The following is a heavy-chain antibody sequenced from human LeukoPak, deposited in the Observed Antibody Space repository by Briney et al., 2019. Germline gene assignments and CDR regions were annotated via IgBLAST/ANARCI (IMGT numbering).Heavy chain of an antibody. CDR1: GFTVSSNY. J-gene: IGHJ4*02. CDR3: ARDAVNEGGGFDY. CDR2: IYSGGST. V-gene: IGHV3-66*01. D-gene: IGHD1-1*01. Sequence: GGSLRLSCAASGFTVSSNYMSRVRQAPGKGLEWVSVIYSGGSTYYADSVKGRFTISRDNSKNPLYLQMNSLRAEDTAVYYCARDAVNEGGGFDYWGQGTLVTVSS.